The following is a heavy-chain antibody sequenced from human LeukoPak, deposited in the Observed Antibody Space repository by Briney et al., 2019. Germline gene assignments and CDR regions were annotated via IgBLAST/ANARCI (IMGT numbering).Heavy chain of an antibody. V-gene: IGHV3-66*01. J-gene: IGHJ4*02. CDR3: ARGSGWDFDY. CDR1: GFTVSSYY. CDR2: IYSGGST. D-gene: IGHD6-19*01. Sequence: PGGSLRLSCAASGFTVSSYYMYWVRQAPGMGLEWVSFIYSGGSTYYADSVKGRFTISRDNSKNTLYLQMNSLRAEDTAVYYCARGSGWDFDYWGQGTLVTVSS.